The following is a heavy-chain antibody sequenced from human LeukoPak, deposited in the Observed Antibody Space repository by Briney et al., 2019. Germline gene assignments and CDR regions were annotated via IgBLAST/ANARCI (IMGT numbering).Heavy chain of an antibody. D-gene: IGHD2-2*01. CDR1: GFTFSDSV. V-gene: IGHV1-58*01. J-gene: IGHJ4*02. Sequence: ASAKVSCKASGFTFSDSVVQWVRQARGQRLEWIGWIVVGSGETSFAQKFQERVTITRDMSTSTADMELSGLRSEDTAVYYCAADRGGCRSICLFDYWGQGTLVTVSS. CDR2: IVVGSGET. CDR3: AADRGGCRSICLFDY.